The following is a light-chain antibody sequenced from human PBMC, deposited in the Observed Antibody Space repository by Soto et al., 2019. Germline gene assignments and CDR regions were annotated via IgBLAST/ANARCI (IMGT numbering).Light chain of an antibody. CDR2: AAS. J-gene: IGKJ1*01. CDR1: QGISNY. CDR3: QKYNSAPWT. Sequence: DIQMTHSPSSLAASVGDRVTITCRASQGISNYLAWYQQKPGKVPKLLIYAASTLQSGVPSRFSGSGSGTDFTLTISSLQPEDVATYYCQKYNSAPWTVGQGTKVEIK. V-gene: IGKV1-27*01.